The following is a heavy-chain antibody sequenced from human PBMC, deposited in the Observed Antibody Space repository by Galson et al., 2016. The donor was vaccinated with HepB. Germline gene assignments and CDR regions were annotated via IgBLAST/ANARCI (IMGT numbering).Heavy chain of an antibody. Sequence: SLRLSCAASGFTFSTHWMHWVRQTPGKGLEWVANINQDGREMSYGDSVKGRFTISRDNAKKSLYLQMNSLRVEDTAVYYCADMGATDDYWGQGTLVTVSS. V-gene: IGHV3-7*01. CDR3: ADMGATDDY. CDR2: INQDGREM. J-gene: IGHJ4*02. D-gene: IGHD1-26*01. CDR1: GFTFSTHW.